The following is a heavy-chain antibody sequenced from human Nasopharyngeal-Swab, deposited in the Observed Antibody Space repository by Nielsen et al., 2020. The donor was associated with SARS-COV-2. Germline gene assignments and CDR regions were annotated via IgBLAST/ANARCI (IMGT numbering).Heavy chain of an antibody. Sequence: WVRQETGQGLEWMGWINTNTGNPTYAQGFTGRFVFSLDTSVSTAYLQISSLKAEDTAVYYCARAFVSSWPYYYYYGMDVWGQGTTVTVSS. J-gene: IGHJ6*02. V-gene: IGHV7-4-1*02. CDR2: INTNTGNP. CDR3: ARAFVSSWPYYYYYGMDV. D-gene: IGHD6-13*01.